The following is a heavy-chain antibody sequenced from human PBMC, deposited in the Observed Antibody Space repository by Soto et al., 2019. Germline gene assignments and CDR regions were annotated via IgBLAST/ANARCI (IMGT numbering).Heavy chain of an antibody. D-gene: IGHD1-26*01. CDR3: ARGGGSDSFDY. CDR1: GASITFGGYS. Sequence: SETLSLTCTVSGASITFGGYSWSWIRQTPGKGLEWIGYINHLETTFYNPSFESRLTLSIDRAKNQFSLKLHSMSAADRAVYFCARGGGSDSFDYWGQGILVTV. V-gene: IGHV4-30-2*01. J-gene: IGHJ4*02. CDR2: INHLETT.